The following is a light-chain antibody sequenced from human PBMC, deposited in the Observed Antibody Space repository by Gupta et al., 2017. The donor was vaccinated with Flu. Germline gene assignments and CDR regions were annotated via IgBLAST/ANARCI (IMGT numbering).Light chain of an antibody. CDR1: QSVSSN. CDR3: QQYKNWPQT. Sequence: EIVMTQSPATLSVSPGERATLSCRASQSVSSNLAWYQQKPGQAPRLLIYGASTRATGIPARFSGSGSGTEFTLTISSLQSEDFAVYSCQQYKNWPQTFGQGTKVEIK. J-gene: IGKJ1*01. CDR2: GAS. V-gene: IGKV3-15*01.